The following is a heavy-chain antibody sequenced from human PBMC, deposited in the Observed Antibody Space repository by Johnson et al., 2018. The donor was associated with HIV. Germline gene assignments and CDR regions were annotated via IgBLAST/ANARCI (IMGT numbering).Heavy chain of an antibody. D-gene: IGHD6-19*01. Sequence: VQLVESGGGLVQPGGSLRLSCAASGFTVSSNYMSWVRQAPGKGLEWVSYISRTNTIYYADSVPGRFTISRDNSKNTLYLQMNSLRPEDTAVYYCARDSGSGWGGDAFDFWGQGTTVTVSS. CDR1: GFTVSSNY. CDR3: ARDSGSGWGGDAFDF. CDR2: ISRTNTI. J-gene: IGHJ3*01. V-gene: IGHV3-69-1*01.